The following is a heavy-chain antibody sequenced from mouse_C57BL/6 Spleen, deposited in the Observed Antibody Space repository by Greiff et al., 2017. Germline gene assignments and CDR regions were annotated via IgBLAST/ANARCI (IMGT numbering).Heavy chain of an antibody. CDR1: GYTFTSYW. J-gene: IGHJ3*01. CDR2: IHPNSGST. V-gene: IGHV1-64*01. CDR3: ARSGYGSSNWFAY. D-gene: IGHD1-1*01. Sequence: QVQLKQPGAELVKPGASVKLSCKASGYTFTSYWMHWVKQRPGQGLEWIGMIHPNSGSTNYNEKFTSKATLTVDKSSSTAYMQLSSLTSEDSAVYYCARSGYGSSNWFAYWGQGTLVTVSA.